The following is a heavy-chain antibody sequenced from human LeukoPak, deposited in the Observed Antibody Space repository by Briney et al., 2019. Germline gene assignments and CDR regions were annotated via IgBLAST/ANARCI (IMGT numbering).Heavy chain of an antibody. CDR2: INPSGGST. J-gene: IGHJ4*02. D-gene: IGHD4-23*01. CDR3: ARGDSGGNHGY. Sequence: GASVKVSCKASGYTFTSYYIHWVRQAPGQGLEWMGIINPSGGSTSYAQKFQDRVTMTRDTSTSTVYMELSSLRSEDTAVYYCARGDSGGNHGYWGQGTLVTVSS. V-gene: IGHV1-46*01. CDR1: GYTFTSYY.